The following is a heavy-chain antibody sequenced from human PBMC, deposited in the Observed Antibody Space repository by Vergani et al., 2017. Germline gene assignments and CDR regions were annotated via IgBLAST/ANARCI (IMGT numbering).Heavy chain of an antibody. J-gene: IGHJ4*02. CDR2: INPSGGHT. CDR3: ARGDYGILTGYRY. CDR1: GYTFSNYY. Sequence: QVQVVQSGAEVKKSGASVKVSCKTSGYTFSNYYMPWVRQAPGQGLEWMGKINPSGGHTNYAQKFQGRVTMTRDTSTSTVYMELSSLRSEDTAIYYCARGDYGILTGYRYWGQGTLVTVSA. V-gene: IGHV1-46*03. D-gene: IGHD3-9*01.